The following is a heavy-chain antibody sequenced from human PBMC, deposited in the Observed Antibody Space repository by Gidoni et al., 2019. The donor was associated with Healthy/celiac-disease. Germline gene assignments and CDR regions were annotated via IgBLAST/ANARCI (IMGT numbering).Heavy chain of an antibody. Sequence: QVQLVQSGAEVKTPGASVKVSCKVSGSTLTELSMHCVRQAPGKGLEWMGGFDPEDGETIYAQKFQGRVTMTEDTSTDTAYMELSSLRSEDTAVYYCATDSGSTGGMDVWGQGTTVTVSS. J-gene: IGHJ6*02. CDR2: FDPEDGET. V-gene: IGHV1-24*01. CDR1: GSTLTELS. CDR3: ATDSGSTGGMDV. D-gene: IGHD6-25*01.